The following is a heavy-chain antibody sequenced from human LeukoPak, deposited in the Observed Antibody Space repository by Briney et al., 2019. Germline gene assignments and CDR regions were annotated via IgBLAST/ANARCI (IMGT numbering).Heavy chain of an antibody. CDR2: IYYSGST. D-gene: IGHD3-9*01. V-gene: IGHV4-59*01. Sequence: SETLSLTCTVSGGSISSYYWSWIRQSPGKGLEWIGYIYYSGSTNYNPSLKSRVTISVDTSKNQFSLKLSSVTAADTAVYYCARVSDILTGSPFDYWGQGTLVTVSS. J-gene: IGHJ4*02. CDR1: GGSISSYY. CDR3: ARVSDILTGSPFDY.